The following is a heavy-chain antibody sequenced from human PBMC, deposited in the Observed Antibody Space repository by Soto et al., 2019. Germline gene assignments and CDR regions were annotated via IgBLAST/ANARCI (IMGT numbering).Heavy chain of an antibody. Sequence: QVQLVQSGAEVKKPGASVKVSCKASGYTFTSYAMHWVRQAPGQRLEWMRWINAGNGNTKYSQQFQGRVTITRDTSASTAYMELSSLRSEDTAVYYCARDGKLTIFGVVIPNWFDPWGQGTLVTVSS. V-gene: IGHV1-3*01. CDR2: INAGNGNT. J-gene: IGHJ5*02. CDR3: ARDGKLTIFGVVIPNWFDP. D-gene: IGHD3-3*01. CDR1: GYTFTSYA.